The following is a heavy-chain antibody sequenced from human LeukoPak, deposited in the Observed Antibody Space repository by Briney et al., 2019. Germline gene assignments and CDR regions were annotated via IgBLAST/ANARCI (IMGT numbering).Heavy chain of an antibody. V-gene: IGHV3-53*01. Sequence: GGSLRLSCAASGFPFSSNHMGWVRQAPGKGLERVSVIFGGGKTSYAGSVQGRVTLSRDNSKNTLYLQMIRLRVEDTAVYYCAAWRGSSWFDYWGQGTLVTVSS. CDR1: GFPFSSNH. D-gene: IGHD6-13*01. CDR3: AAWRGSSWFDY. CDR2: IFGGGKT. J-gene: IGHJ4*02.